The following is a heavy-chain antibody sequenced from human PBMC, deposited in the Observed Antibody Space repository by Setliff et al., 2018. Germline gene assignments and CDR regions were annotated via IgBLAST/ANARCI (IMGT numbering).Heavy chain of an antibody. CDR2: ISDDGSNE. CDR1: GFTFSSFW. V-gene: IGHV3-30*03. D-gene: IGHD2-8*01. Sequence: PGGSLRLSCAASGFTFSSFWMAWVRQSPGRGLEWVATISDDGSNEFYADSVKGRFTVFRDNSKNTLYLQMNSLRAEDTAMYYCARDGVMYGMDVWGQGTTVTVSS. J-gene: IGHJ6*02. CDR3: ARDGVMYGMDV.